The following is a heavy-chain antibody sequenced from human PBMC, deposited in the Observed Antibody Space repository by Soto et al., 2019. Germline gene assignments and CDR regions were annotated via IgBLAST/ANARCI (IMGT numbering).Heavy chain of an antibody. D-gene: IGHD3-10*01. CDR3: ARLGVYGSGSY. CDR1: GFSFSSFS. Sequence: EVHLVESGGDLVQPGGSLRLSCAASGFSFSSFSMNWVRQAPGKGLEWVSYISGSGTTTYYADSVKGRFTISRDNAKYSLYLQMNSLQAEDTAVYYCARLGVYGSGSYWGPGTLVTVSS. CDR2: ISGSGTTT. J-gene: IGHJ4*02. V-gene: IGHV3-48*04.